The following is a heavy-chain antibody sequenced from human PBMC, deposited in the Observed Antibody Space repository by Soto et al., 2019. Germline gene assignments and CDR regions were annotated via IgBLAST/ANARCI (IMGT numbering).Heavy chain of an antibody. V-gene: IGHV4-30-2*01. CDR3: ARGSPDYSPYFDY. Sequence: TLSLTCAVSGGSITSVGYSWSWIRQAPGKGLEWLGYIYQSGSAYYNPSLKSRVTISIDKSKNQFSLKLISVTAADTAVYYCARGSPDYSPYFDYWGQGTLVTVSS. CDR2: IYQSGSA. J-gene: IGHJ4*02. D-gene: IGHD3-9*01. CDR1: GGSITSVGYS.